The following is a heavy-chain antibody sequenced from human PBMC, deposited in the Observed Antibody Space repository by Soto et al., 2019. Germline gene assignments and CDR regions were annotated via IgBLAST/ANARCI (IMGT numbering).Heavy chain of an antibody. J-gene: IGHJ4*02. CDR3: TGDYDFWSGSSALY. CDR1: GFTFSGSA. V-gene: IGHV3-73*01. Sequence: EVQLVESGGGLVQPGGSLKLSCAASGFTFSGSAMHWVRQASGKGLEWVGRIRSKANSYATAYAASVKGRFTISRDDSKNTAYLQMNSLKTEDTAVYYCTGDYDFWSGSSALYWGQGTLVTVSS. CDR2: IRSKANSYAT. D-gene: IGHD3-3*01.